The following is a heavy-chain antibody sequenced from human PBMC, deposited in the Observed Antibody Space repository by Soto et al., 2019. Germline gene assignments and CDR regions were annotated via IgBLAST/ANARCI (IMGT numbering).Heavy chain of an antibody. V-gene: IGHV4-34*01. D-gene: IGHD3-9*01. CDR3: ASGNLLQFFDWLLYS. CDR1: GGSFSGYY. J-gene: IGHJ5*01. CDR2: INHSGST. Sequence: LSLTCAVYGGSFSGYYWSWIRQPPGKGLEWIGEINHSGSTNYNPSLKSRVTISVDTSKNQFSLKLSSVTAADTAVYYCASGNLLQFFDWLLYSGGKEPLVTFPS.